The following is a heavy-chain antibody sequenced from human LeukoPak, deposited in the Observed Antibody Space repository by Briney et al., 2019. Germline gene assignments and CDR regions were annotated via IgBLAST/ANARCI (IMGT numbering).Heavy chain of an antibody. CDR1: GFTFSAYA. J-gene: IGHJ4*02. CDR2: ISYEGSNK. V-gene: IGHV3-30-3*01. CDR3: ARDGPHDYPTQYYFDY. D-gene: IGHD4-11*01. Sequence: PGRSLRLSCAASGFTFSAYAMHWVRQAPGKGLEWVAVISYEGSNKYSADSVKGRFTISRDNSKNTLYLQMNSLRTEDTAVYYCARDGPHDYPTQYYFDYWGQGTLVTVSS.